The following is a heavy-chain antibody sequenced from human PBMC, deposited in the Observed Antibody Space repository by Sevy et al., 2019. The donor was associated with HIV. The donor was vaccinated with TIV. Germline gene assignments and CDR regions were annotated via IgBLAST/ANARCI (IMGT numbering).Heavy chain of an antibody. CDR1: GGTFSSYA. Sequence: ASVKVSCKASGGTFSSYAISWVRQAPGQGLEWMGGIIPIFGTANYAQKFQGRVTITADESTSTAYMELGSLRSEDTAVYYCARERGTDTYCTNGVCFYNWFDPWGQGTLVTVSS. CDR2: IIPIFGTA. J-gene: IGHJ5*02. V-gene: IGHV1-69*13. D-gene: IGHD2-8*01. CDR3: ARERGTDTYCTNGVCFYNWFDP.